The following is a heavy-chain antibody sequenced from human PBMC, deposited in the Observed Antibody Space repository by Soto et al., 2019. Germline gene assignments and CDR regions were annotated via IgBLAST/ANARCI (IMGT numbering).Heavy chain of an antibody. D-gene: IGHD3-22*01. CDR1: GGTFDNYA. CDR3: ARTYHYDSGSKTYFYYGMDV. Sequence: QVQLVQSGAEVKKPGSSVKVSCKASGGTFDNYAITWVRQAPGQGLEWMAGIIPMLDSANYAEKFQDRVTITADESTSTDYMEVSSMRAEDTAVYYCARTYHYDSGSKTYFYYGMDVWGQGTTVTVSS. J-gene: IGHJ6*02. V-gene: IGHV1-69*12. CDR2: IIPMLDSA.